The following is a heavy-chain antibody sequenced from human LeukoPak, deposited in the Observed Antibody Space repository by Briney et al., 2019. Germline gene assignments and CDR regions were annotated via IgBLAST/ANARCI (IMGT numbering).Heavy chain of an antibody. CDR2: IYYSGST. CDR1: GGSISSYY. V-gene: IGHV4-59*12. CDR3: ARDGTSSGSYTEY. J-gene: IGHJ4*02. Sequence: PSETLSLTCTVSGGSISSYYWSWIRQPPGKGLEWIGYIYYSGSTYYNPSLRSRVTISLDPSKNEFSLKLTSVTAADTAVYYCARDGTSSGSYTEYWGQGTLVTVSS. D-gene: IGHD1-26*01.